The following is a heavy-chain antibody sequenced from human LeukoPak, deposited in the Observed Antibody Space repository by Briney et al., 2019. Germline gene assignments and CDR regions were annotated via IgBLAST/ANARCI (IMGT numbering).Heavy chain of an antibody. V-gene: IGHV4-39*01. CDR1: GGSISSSGYF. J-gene: IGHJ4*02. CDR3: ARLTGRGGYKTKYFFDY. D-gene: IGHD5-24*01. Sequence: SETLSLTCTVSGGSISSSGYFWVWVRQPPGKGLEWIGSIYYSGSTYYSPSLKSRVIISVDTSKNQFSLRLNSVTAADTAVYYCARLTGRGGYKTKYFFDYWGQGTLVTVSS. CDR2: IYYSGST.